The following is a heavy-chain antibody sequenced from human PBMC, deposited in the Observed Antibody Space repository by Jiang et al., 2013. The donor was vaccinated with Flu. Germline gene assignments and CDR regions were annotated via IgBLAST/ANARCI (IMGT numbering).Heavy chain of an antibody. V-gene: IGHV1-69*01. CDR1: GGTFRSYA. J-gene: IGHJ4*02. D-gene: IGHD6-19*01. CDR2: IIPLFGTE. CDR3: VRKLLGGWLDY. Sequence: SGAEVKKPGSSVKVSCKASGGTFRSYAVNWVRQAPGQGLEWMGEIIPLFGTENYAQKFQGRVTSTADESTSTVYMDLSNLRSNDTAVYYCVRKLLGGWLDYWGQGTVVTVSS.